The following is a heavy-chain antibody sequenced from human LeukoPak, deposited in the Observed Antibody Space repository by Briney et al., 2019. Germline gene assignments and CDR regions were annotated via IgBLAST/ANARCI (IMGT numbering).Heavy chain of an antibody. V-gene: IGHV3-9*01. CDR2: ISWNSGSI. J-gene: IGHJ4*02. Sequence: GGSLRLSCVASGFTFDDYALHWVRQAPGKGLEWVSGISWNSGSIAYAESVKGRFTISRDNAKNSLYLQMNSLRAEDTALYYCAKSSSSSWYGQVDYWGQGTLVTVSS. CDR1: GFTFDDYA. CDR3: AKSSSSSWYGQVDY. D-gene: IGHD6-13*01.